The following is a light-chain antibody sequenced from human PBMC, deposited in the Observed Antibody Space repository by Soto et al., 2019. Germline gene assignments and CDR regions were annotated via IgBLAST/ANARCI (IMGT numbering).Light chain of an antibody. J-gene: IGKJ4*01. CDR1: ESVSDNY. CDR3: QQYGSSPLT. Sequence: EIVLTQSPGTLSLSPGERATLSCRASESVSDNYLAWYQQRSGQAPRLVIYGASSRASAVPDRFSGSGSGADFTLTIRRLEPEDFAVYYCQQYGSSPLTFGRGTKVEIK. V-gene: IGKV3-20*01. CDR2: GAS.